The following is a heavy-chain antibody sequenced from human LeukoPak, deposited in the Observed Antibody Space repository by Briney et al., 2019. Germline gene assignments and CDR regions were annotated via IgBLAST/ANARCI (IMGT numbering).Heavy chain of an antibody. J-gene: IGHJ5*02. V-gene: IGHV3-9*01. D-gene: IGHD3-3*01. CDR1: GFTFDDYA. Sequence: GGSLRLSCAASGFTFDDYAMHWVRQAPGKGLEWVSGISWNSGSIGYADSVKGRFTISRDNAKNSLYLQMNSLRAEDTAVYYCARDNGYYDFWSGYGGNWFDPWGQGTLVTVSS. CDR2: ISWNSGSI. CDR3: ARDNGYYDFWSGYGGNWFDP.